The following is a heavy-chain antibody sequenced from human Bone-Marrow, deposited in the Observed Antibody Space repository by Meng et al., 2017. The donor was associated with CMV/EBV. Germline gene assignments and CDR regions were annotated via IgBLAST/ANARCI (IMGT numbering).Heavy chain of an antibody. V-gene: IGHV3-30*03. CDR1: GLTFSDSW. CDR2: ISYDGSNK. D-gene: IGHD3-16*01. J-gene: IGHJ3*02. Sequence: GESLKISCSASGLTFSDSWMTWVRQAPGKGLEWVAVISYDGSNKYYADSVKGRFTISRENAKNSVDLQMNSLRAEDTAVYYCARDYGGKAFDIWGQGTMVTL. CDR3: ARDYGGKAFDI.